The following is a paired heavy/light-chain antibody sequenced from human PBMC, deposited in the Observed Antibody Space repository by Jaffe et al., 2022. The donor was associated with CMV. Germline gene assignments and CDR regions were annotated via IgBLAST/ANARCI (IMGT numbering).Heavy chain of an antibody. CDR2: IYPGDSDT. V-gene: IGHV5-51*01. CDR1: GYKFTNYW. Sequence: EVQLVQSGAEVKKPGESLKISCKGSGYKFTNYWIGWVRQMPGKGLEWMGIIYPGDSDTKYSPSFQGQVNISVDKSISTAYLQWSSLKASDTAMYYCARPEYCGGDCYSFDYWGQGTLVTVSS. CDR3: ARPEYCGGDCYSFDY. D-gene: IGHD2-21*02. J-gene: IGHJ4*02.
Light chain of an antibody. CDR2: DVS. CDR3: SSYTSSSTWV. CDR1: SSDVGAYNY. J-gene: IGLJ2*01. V-gene: IGLV2-14*03. Sequence: QSALTQPASVSGSPGQSITISCTGTSSDVGAYNYVSWYQQHPGKAPKLMIYDVSNRPSGVSNRFSGSKSGNTASLTISGLQAEDEADYYCSSYTSSSTWVFGGGTKLTVL.